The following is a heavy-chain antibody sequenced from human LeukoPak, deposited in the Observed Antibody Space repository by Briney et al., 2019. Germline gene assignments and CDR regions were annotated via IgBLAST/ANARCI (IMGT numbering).Heavy chain of an antibody. CDR2: ISSSGSTI. Sequence: GRSLRLSCAASGFTFSNYEMNWVRQAPGKGLEWVSYISSSGSTIHYADSVKGRFTISRDNAKNSLYLQMNSLRAEDTAVYYCATDYGANSGGFDYWGQGTLVTVSS. V-gene: IGHV3-48*03. J-gene: IGHJ4*02. CDR3: ATDYGANSGGFDY. D-gene: IGHD4-23*01. CDR1: GFTFSNYE.